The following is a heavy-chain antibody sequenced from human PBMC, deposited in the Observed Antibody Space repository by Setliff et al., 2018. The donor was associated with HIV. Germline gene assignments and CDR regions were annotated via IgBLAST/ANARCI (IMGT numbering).Heavy chain of an antibody. CDR1: EFTFSSYA. J-gene: IGHJ4*02. CDR2: IQSDGSRT. V-gene: IGHV3-23*03. CDR3: AKLPHSSAWYSPFYYFEY. D-gene: IGHD6-19*01. Sequence: GGSLRLSCATSEFTFSSYAMGWVRQAPGRGLEWVSVIQSDGSRTSYSDSVRGRFTISRDNSKNTLFLEMSSLGADDTAIYNCAKLPHSSAWYSPFYYFEYWGQGTLVTVSS.